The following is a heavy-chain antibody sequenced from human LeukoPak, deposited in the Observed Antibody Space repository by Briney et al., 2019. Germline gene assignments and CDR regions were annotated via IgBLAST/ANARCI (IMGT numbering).Heavy chain of an antibody. D-gene: IGHD3-22*01. CDR2: ISGSGDST. V-gene: IGHV3-23*01. J-gene: IGHJ4*02. CDR1: GFTFSSYA. CDR3: AKDMYYDSSGYGIEY. Sequence: GGSLRLSCAASGFTFSSYAMSWVRQAPGKGLEWVSVISGSGDSTYYADSVMGRFTISRDNSKNTLYLQMNSLRAEDTALYYCAKDMYYDSSGYGIEYWGQGTLVTVSS.